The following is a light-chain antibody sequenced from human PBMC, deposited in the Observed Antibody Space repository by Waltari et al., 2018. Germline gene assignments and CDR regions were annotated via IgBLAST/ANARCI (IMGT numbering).Light chain of an antibody. J-gene: IGLJ1*01. CDR2: QDT. CDR3: QAWDTVSNYV. Sequence: SYELTQPLSVSVSPGQTATITCSGHQLENQFICWYQQKPGQSPVLVIYQDTERPSGIPERFSGSSSGNTASLTISGTQAVDEADYYCQAWDTVSNYVFGSGTKLTVL. CDR1: QLENQF. V-gene: IGLV3-1*01.